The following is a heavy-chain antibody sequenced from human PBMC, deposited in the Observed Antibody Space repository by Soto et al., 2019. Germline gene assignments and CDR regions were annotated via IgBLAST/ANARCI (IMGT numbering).Heavy chain of an antibody. Sequence: SETLSLTCAVYGGSFSGYYWSWIRQPPGKGLEWIGEINHSGSTNYNPSLKSRVTISVDTSKNQFSLKLSSVTAADTAVYYCARGGGANWFDPWGQGTLVTVS. CDR3: ARGGGANWFDP. CDR1: GGSFSGYY. CDR2: INHSGST. V-gene: IGHV4-34*01. J-gene: IGHJ5*02. D-gene: IGHD1-26*01.